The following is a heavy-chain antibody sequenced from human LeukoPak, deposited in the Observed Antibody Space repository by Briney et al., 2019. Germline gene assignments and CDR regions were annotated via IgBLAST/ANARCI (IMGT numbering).Heavy chain of an antibody. V-gene: IGHV3-74*01. Sequence: GGSLRLSCAASGFTVSSNYMSWVRQAPGKGLVWLSRINSDGSSTRYADSVKGRFTISRDNTKNTLYLQMNSLRAEDTAVYYCARATGCGGGGCPISHFYYYQMDVWGKGTSVTVSS. CDR3: ARATGCGGGGCPISHFYYYQMDV. J-gene: IGHJ6*03. CDR1: GFTVSSNY. D-gene: IGHD2-15*01. CDR2: INSDGSST.